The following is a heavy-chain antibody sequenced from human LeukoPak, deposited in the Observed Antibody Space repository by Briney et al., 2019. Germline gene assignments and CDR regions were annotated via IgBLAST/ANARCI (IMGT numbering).Heavy chain of an antibody. Sequence: SETLSLTCTVSGGSISSYYWSWIRQPPGKGLEWIGYIYYSGSTNYNPSLKSRVTITVDTSKNQFSLKLSSVTAADTAVYYCAGYDFWSGYQAYYYYYMDVWGKGTTVTVSS. D-gene: IGHD3-3*01. CDR2: IYYSGST. CDR3: AGYDFWSGYQAYYYYYMDV. V-gene: IGHV4-59*12. J-gene: IGHJ6*03. CDR1: GGSISSYY.